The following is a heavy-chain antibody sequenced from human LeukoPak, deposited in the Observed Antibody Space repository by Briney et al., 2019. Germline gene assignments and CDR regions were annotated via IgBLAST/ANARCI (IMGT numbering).Heavy chain of an antibody. J-gene: IGHJ4*02. D-gene: IGHD6-13*01. CDR3: VRASSTTAAGLFDY. Sequence: GGSLRLSCAAPGFTVSSNFMSWVRQAPGKGLEWVSALYSGGCTVYADSVKGRFTISRDNSENTLYLQMNRLRADDTAVYYCVRASSTTAAGLFDYWGQGTLLTVSS. CDR1: GFTVSSNF. V-gene: IGHV3-53*01. CDR2: LYSGGCT.